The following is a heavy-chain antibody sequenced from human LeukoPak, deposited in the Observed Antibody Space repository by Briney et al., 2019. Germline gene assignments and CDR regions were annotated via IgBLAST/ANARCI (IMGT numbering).Heavy chain of an antibody. CDR1: GFTFTTHA. D-gene: IGHD6-19*01. CDR2: ISSRGGST. Sequence: GGSLRLSCTASGFTFTTHAMNWVRQAPGKGLEWVSVISSRGGSTHYADSVKGRFTISRDNSKSTLYLQMNSLRVEDTAVYYCARDWGSGWYFDYWGQGTQVTVSS. V-gene: IGHV3-23*01. J-gene: IGHJ4*02. CDR3: ARDWGSGWYFDY.